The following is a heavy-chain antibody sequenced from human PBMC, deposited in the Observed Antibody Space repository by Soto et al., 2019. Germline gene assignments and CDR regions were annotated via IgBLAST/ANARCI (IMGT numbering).Heavy chain of an antibody. CDR1: GFTFSGSA. D-gene: IGHD3-3*01. Sequence: EVQLLESGGGLVQPGGSLRLSCAASGFTFSGSAMHWVRQAPGKGLEWVSSITGTAATTYYADSIQGRFTISIDNSKNTLCLQMNGLRAEDSAVYYCAKSVDLPGRLYLQTVFGVVIGAFDPWGQGTLVTVSS. CDR2: ITGTAATT. V-gene: IGHV3-23*01. J-gene: IGHJ5*02. CDR3: AKSVDLPGRLYLQTVFGVVIGAFDP.